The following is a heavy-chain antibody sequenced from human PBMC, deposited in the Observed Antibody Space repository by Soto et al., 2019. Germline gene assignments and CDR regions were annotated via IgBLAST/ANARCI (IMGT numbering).Heavy chain of an antibody. Sequence: GGSLRLSCAASGFTFSNAWMNWVRQAPGKGLEWVGRIKSKTDGGTTDYAAPVKGSFTISRDDSKNTLYLQMNSLKTEDTAVYYCTQGRGPPSPTHYYYYGMDVWGQGTTVTVSS. CDR2: IKSKTDGGTT. V-gene: IGHV3-15*07. CDR3: TQGRGPPSPTHYYYYGMDV. J-gene: IGHJ6*02. D-gene: IGHD3-10*01. CDR1: GFTFSNAW.